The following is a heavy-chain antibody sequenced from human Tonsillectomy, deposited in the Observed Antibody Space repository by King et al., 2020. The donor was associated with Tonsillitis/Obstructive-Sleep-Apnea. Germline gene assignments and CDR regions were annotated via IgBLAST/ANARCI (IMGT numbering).Heavy chain of an antibody. CDR1: GGSINSSSYY. D-gene: IGHD3-22*01. V-gene: IGHV4-39*01. CDR3: ARHLYFYDTSGYSQFDP. CDR2: IYYTGTT. Sequence: QLQESGPGLVKPSETLSLTCTVSGGSINSSSYYWGWVRQPPGKGLEWLGSIYYTGTTSYNPSLKSRVTIYVDTSKKQFSLKLSTVTAADTAVYYCARHLYFYDTSGYSQFDPWGQGTLVTVSS. J-gene: IGHJ5*02.